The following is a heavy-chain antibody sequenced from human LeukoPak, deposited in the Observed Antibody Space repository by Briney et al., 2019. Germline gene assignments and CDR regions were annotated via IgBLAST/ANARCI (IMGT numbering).Heavy chain of an antibody. Sequence: PSETLSLTCTVSGGSISSRSCCWGWIRQPPGKGLEWIGYVYYSGSTNYNPSLKSRVTISVDTSKNQFSLKLSSVTAADTAVYHCARDSRTTTAFDIWGQGTMVAVSS. CDR3: ARDSRTTTAFDI. D-gene: IGHD1-1*01. CDR2: VYYSGST. V-gene: IGHV4-61*01. J-gene: IGHJ3*02. CDR1: GGSISSRSCC.